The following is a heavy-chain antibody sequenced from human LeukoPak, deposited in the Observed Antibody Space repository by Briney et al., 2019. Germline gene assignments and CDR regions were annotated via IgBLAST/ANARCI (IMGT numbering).Heavy chain of an antibody. V-gene: IGHV3-30*02. D-gene: IGHD3-10*01. CDR2: IRYDGSNK. CDR1: GFTFSSYG. Sequence: GGSLRLSCAASGFTFSSYGMHWVRRWVRQAPGKGLEWVAFIRYDGSNKYYADSVKGRFTISRDNSKNTLYLQMNSLRAEDTAVYYCAKAQYYYGSGRYAFDIWGQGTMVTVSS. CDR3: AKAQYYYGSGRYAFDI. J-gene: IGHJ3*02.